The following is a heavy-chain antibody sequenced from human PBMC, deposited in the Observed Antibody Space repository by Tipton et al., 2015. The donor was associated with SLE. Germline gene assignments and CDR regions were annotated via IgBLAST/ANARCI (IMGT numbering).Heavy chain of an antibody. CDR1: GGSMGTYY. V-gene: IGHV4-59*01. Sequence: LRLSCTVSGGSMGTYYWSWIRLPPGKGLEWIGYIYYSGGTSYNPSLNSRVTISVDTSRNQFSLKLTSVTAADSAVYYCARYSLTNWHLDLWGRGTLVTVSS. CDR2: IYYSGGT. CDR3: ARYSLTNWHLDL. J-gene: IGHJ2*01. D-gene: IGHD2-15*01.